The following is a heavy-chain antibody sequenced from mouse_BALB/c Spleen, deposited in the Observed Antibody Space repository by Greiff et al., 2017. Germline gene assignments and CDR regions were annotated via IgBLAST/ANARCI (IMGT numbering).Heavy chain of an antibody. CDR2: IYPGSGST. CDR1: GYTFTSYW. Sequence: LQQPGSELVRPGASVKLSCKASGYTFTSYWMHWVKQRPGQGLEWIGNIYPGSGSTNYDEKFKSKATLTVDTSSSTAYMQLSSLTSEDSAVYYCTRDITAIVATDYWGQGTTLTVSS. J-gene: IGHJ2*01. CDR3: TRDITAIVATDY. V-gene: IGHV1S22*01. D-gene: IGHD1-1*01.